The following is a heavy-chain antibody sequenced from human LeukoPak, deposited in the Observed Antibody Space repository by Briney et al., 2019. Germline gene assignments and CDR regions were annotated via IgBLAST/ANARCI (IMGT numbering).Heavy chain of an antibody. D-gene: IGHD2-2*01. V-gene: IGHV3-48*04. CDR1: GFTFSRYA. J-gene: IGHJ4*02. Sequence: GGSLRLSCAASGFTFSRYAMSWVRQALGKGLEWVPYISSSSSTIYYADSVKGRFTISRDNAKNSLYLQMNSLRAEDTAVYYCARRAIGDYWGQGTLVTVSS. CDR2: ISSSSSTI. CDR3: ARRAIGDY.